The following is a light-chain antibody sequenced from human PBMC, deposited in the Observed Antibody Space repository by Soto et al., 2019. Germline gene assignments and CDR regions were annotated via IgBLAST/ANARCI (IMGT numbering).Light chain of an antibody. Sequence: AIRMTQFPSSLSASTGDRVTITCRASQGISSYLAWYQQKPGKAPKLLIYAASTLQSGVPSRFSGSGSGTDFTLTISCLQSEDFATYYCQQYYSYGYTFGQGTKLEIK. V-gene: IGKV1-8*01. CDR3: QQYYSYGYT. CDR1: QGISSY. CDR2: AAS. J-gene: IGKJ2*01.